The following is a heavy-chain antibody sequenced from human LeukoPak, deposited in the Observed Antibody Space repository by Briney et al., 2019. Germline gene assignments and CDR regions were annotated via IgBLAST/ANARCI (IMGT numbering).Heavy chain of an antibody. V-gene: IGHV1-69*04. CDR1: GGTFSSYA. D-gene: IGHD4-17*01. Sequence: WASVKVSCKASGGTFSSYAISWVRQAPGQGLEWMGRIIPILGIANYAQKFQGRVTITADKSTSTAYMELSSLRSEDTAVYYCAMTTVTTPRAFDIWGQGTMVTVSS. J-gene: IGHJ3*02. CDR2: IIPILGIA. CDR3: AMTTVTTPRAFDI.